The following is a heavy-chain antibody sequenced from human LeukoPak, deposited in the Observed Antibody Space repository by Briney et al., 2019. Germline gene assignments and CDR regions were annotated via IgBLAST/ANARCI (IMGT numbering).Heavy chain of an antibody. CDR3: AKGLRYGDYVGYFDY. Sequence: GGSLRLSCAASGFTFSSYAMSWARQAPGKGLEWVSAISGSGGSTYYADSVKGRFTISRDNSKNTLYLQMNSLRAEDTAVYYCAKGLRYGDYVGYFDYWGQGTLVTVSS. J-gene: IGHJ4*02. D-gene: IGHD4-17*01. CDR1: GFTFSSYA. CDR2: ISGSGGST. V-gene: IGHV3-23*01.